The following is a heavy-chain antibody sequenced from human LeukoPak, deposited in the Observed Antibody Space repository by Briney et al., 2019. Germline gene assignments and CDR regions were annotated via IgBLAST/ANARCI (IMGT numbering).Heavy chain of an antibody. CDR2: IKSKTDGGTT. Sequence: GGSLRLSCAASGFTFTSAWMTWVRQAPGKGLEWVGRIKSKTDGGTTDYAAPVKGRINISRDDSKNALYLQMNSLKTEDTAVYYCATGQQLVPDYWGQGTLVTVSP. D-gene: IGHD6-6*01. CDR3: ATGQQLVPDY. CDR1: GFTFTSAW. V-gene: IGHV3-15*01. J-gene: IGHJ4*02.